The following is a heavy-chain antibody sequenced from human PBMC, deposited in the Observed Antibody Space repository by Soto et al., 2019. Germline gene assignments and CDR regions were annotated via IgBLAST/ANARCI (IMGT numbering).Heavy chain of an antibody. J-gene: IGHJ6*02. CDR1: GGSISSYY. D-gene: IGHD1-26*01. V-gene: IGHV4-59*01. CDR3: ARDVGGYYYYYGMDV. Sequence: QVQLQESGPGLVKPSETLSLTCTVSGGSISSYYWSWIRQPPGKGLEWIGYIYYSGSTNYNPSLKSRVTISVDTSKKQFSLKLSSVTAADTAVYHCARDVGGYYYYYGMDVWGQGTTVTVSS. CDR2: IYYSGST.